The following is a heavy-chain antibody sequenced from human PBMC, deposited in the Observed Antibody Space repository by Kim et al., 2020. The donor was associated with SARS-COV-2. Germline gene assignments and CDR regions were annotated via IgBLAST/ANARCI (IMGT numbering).Heavy chain of an antibody. D-gene: IGHD3-10*01. J-gene: IGHJ6*02. Sequence: GGSLRLSCAASGFTFSSYGMHWVRQAPGKGLEWVAVIWYDGSNKYYADSVKGRFTISRDNSKNTLYLQMNSLRAEDTAVYYCAKDIGLLLVRGVENYYYGMDVWGQGTTVTVSS. CDR2: IWYDGSNK. V-gene: IGHV3-33*06. CDR3: AKDIGLLLVRGVENYYYGMDV. CDR1: GFTFSSYG.